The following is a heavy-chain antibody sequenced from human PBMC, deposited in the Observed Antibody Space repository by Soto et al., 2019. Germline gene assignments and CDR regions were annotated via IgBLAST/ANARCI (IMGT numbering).Heavy chain of an antibody. D-gene: IGHD3-22*01. Sequence: RGSLSLSCAASGFTFSSYSMNWVRQSAGKGLEWVSYISSSSSTIYYADSVKGRFTISRDDAKNSLYLQMNSLRDEDTAVYYCARDWNYYDSSGYYVYWGQGTLVTVSS. V-gene: IGHV3-48*02. CDR2: ISSSSSTI. CDR3: ARDWNYYDSSGYYVY. J-gene: IGHJ4*02. CDR1: GFTFSSYS.